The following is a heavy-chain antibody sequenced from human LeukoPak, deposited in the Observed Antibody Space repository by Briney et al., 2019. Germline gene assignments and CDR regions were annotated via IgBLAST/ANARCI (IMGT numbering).Heavy chain of an antibody. CDR1: GGTFSSYA. CDR3: ARGESSGQVRYYFDY. Sequence: ASVKVSCKASGGTFSSYAISWVRQAPGQGLEWMGWISAYNGNTNYAQKLQGRVTMTTDTSTSTAYMELSSLRSEDTAVYYCARGESSGQVRYYFDYWGQGTLVTVSS. D-gene: IGHD6-19*01. V-gene: IGHV1-18*01. CDR2: ISAYNGNT. J-gene: IGHJ4*02.